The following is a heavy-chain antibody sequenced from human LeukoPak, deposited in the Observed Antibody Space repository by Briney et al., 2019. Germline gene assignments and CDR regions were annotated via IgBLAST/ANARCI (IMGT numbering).Heavy chain of an antibody. CDR3: ASFNWGFRYAFDI. CDR1: GGSISGGGYY. J-gene: IGHJ3*02. CDR2: IYHSGST. D-gene: IGHD7-27*01. Sequence: PSETLSLTCTVSGGSISGGGYYWSWIRQPPGKGLEWIGYIYHSGSTYYNPSLKSRVTISVDRSKNQFSLKLSSVTAADTAVYYCASFNWGFRYAFDIWGQGTMVTVSS. V-gene: IGHV4-30-2*01.